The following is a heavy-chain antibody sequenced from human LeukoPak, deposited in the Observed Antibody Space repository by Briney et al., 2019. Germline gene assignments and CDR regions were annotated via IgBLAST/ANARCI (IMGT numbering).Heavy chain of an antibody. J-gene: IGHJ2*01. D-gene: IGHD3-22*01. CDR2: IYSNGIT. CDR1: GGSIFSYY. V-gene: IGHV4-4*08. Sequence: YPSETLSLTCTVSGGSIFSYYWNWIRQPPGKGLEWIGYIYSNGITNYSPSLRSRGTISIATSKNQFSLRLRPVTAADTAIYYCARRAYYDSSGYYPTSGYFDLWGRGTLVTVSS. CDR3: ARRAYYDSSGYYPTSGYFDL.